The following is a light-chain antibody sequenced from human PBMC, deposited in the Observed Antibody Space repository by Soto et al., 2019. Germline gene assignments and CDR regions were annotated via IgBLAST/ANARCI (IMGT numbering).Light chain of an antibody. Sequence: QSALTQPASVSGSPGQSITISCTGTSSDVGTYNYVSWYQHRPGKAPKLMIYHVSYRPSVVSNRFSGSKSANTASLTISGLQAEDEADYYCSSYTTSKTQVFGGGTKVTVL. CDR2: HVS. CDR3: SSYTTSKTQV. J-gene: IGLJ3*02. V-gene: IGLV2-14*01. CDR1: SSDVGTYNY.